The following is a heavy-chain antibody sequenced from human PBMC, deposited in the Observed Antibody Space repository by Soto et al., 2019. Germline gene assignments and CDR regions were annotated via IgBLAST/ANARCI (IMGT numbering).Heavy chain of an antibody. CDR2: ISYDGSNK. V-gene: IGHV3-30-3*01. D-gene: IGHD2-2*01. J-gene: IGHJ6*02. Sequence: GGSLRLSCAASGFTFSSYAMHWVRQAPGKGLEWVAVISYDGSNKYYADSVKGRFTISRDNSKNTLYLQTNSLRAEDTAVYYCARDRYIVVVPAAPFYYYYGMDVWGQGTTVTVSS. CDR1: GFTFSSYA. CDR3: ARDRYIVVVPAAPFYYYYGMDV.